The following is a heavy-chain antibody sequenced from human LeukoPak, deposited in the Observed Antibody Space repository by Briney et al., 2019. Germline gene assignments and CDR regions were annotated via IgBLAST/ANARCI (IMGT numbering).Heavy chain of an antibody. CDR2: MNPNSGNT. CDR3: ARGPENLYCSGGSCYYEGVWFDP. D-gene: IGHD2-15*01. Sequence: ASVKVSCKASGYTFTSYDINWVRQATGQGLEWMGWMNPNSGNTGYAQKFQGRVTMTRNTSISTAYMELSSLRSEDTAVYYCARGPENLYCSGGSCYYEGVWFDPWGQGTLVTVSS. J-gene: IGHJ5*02. V-gene: IGHV1-8*01. CDR1: GYTFTSYD.